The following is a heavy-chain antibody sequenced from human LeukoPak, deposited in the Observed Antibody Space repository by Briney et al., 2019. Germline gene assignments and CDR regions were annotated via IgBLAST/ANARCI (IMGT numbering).Heavy chain of an antibody. CDR2: INPNIGGT. J-gene: IGHJ6*02. CDR3: ARMARRYCSGGSCYPPGDYYYYGMDV. D-gene: IGHD2-15*01. Sequence: ASVKVSCKASGYTFTGYYMHWVRQAPGQGLEWMGWINPNIGGTNYAQKFQGRVTMTRDTSISTAYMELSRLRSDDTAVYYCARMARRYCSGGSCYPPGDYYYYGMDVWGQGTTVTVSS. CDR1: GYTFTGYY. V-gene: IGHV1-2*02.